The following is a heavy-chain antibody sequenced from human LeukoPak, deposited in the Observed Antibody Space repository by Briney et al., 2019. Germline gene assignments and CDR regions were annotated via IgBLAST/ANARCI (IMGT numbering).Heavy chain of an antibody. CDR2: INHSGST. D-gene: IGHD2-15*01. V-gene: IGHV4-34*01. Sequence: SETLSLTCAVYGGSFSGYYWSWIRQPPGKGLEWIGEINHSGSTYYNPSLKSRVTISVDMSKNQFSLKLSSVTAADTAVYYCAKSPRGGRWFDPWGQGTLVTVSS. CDR3: AKSPRGGRWFDP. CDR1: GGSFSGYY. J-gene: IGHJ5*02.